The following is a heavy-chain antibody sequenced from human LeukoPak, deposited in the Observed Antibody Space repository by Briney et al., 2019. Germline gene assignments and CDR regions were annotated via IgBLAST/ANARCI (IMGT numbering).Heavy chain of an antibody. CDR2: INWNGGST. V-gene: IGHV3-20*04. D-gene: IGHD6-19*01. CDR1: GFTFNNYA. J-gene: IGHJ3*02. CDR3: AREMYSSGWLNAFDI. Sequence: GGSLRLSCAASGFTFNNYAMSWVRQAPGKGLEWVSGINWNGGSTGYADSVKGRFTISRDNAKNSLYLQMNSLRAEDTALYYCAREMYSSGWLNAFDIWGQGTMVTVSS.